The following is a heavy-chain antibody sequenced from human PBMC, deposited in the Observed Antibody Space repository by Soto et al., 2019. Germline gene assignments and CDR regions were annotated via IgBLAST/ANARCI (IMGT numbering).Heavy chain of an antibody. V-gene: IGHV1-69*13. CDR2: IIPIFGTA. CDR1: GGTFSSYA. D-gene: IGHD3-22*01. J-gene: IGHJ4*02. Sequence: SVKVSCKASGGTFSSYAISWVRQAPGQGLEWMGGIIPIFGTANYAQKFQGRVTITADESTSTAYMELSSLRSEDTAVYYCARDSRPKYYYDSSGSPFDYWGQGTLVTV. CDR3: ARDSRPKYYYDSSGSPFDY.